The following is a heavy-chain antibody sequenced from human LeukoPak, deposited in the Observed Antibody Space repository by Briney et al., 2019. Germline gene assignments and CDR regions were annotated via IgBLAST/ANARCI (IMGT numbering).Heavy chain of an antibody. D-gene: IGHD4-11*01. CDR1: GFTFSSYW. CDR2: IKQDGSEK. V-gene: IGHV3-7*01. J-gene: IGHJ5*02. Sequence: PGGSLRLSCAASGFTFSSYWMSWVRQAPGKGLEWVANIKQDGSEKYYVDSVKGRFTISRDNAKNSLYLQMNSLRAEDTAVYYCARYSDYPFNWFDPWGQGTLVTVSS. CDR3: ARYSDYPFNWFDP.